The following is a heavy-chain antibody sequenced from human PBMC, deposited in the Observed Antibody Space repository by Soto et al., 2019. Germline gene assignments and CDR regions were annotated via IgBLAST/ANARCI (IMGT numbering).Heavy chain of an antibody. CDR2: IYYSGST. J-gene: IGHJ4*02. Sequence: PSETLSLTCTVSGGSISSGDYYWSWIRQPPGKGLEWIGYIYYSGSTYYNPSLKSRVTISVDTSKNQFSLKLSSVTAADTAVYYCARDLEDSNYDRYFDYWGQGTLVTVSS. CDR1: GGSISSGDYY. CDR3: ARDLEDSNYDRYFDY. V-gene: IGHV4-30-4*01. D-gene: IGHD4-4*01.